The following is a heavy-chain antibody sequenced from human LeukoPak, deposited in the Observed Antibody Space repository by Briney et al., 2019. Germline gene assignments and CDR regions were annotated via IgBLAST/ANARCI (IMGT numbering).Heavy chain of an antibody. Sequence: GGSLRLSCAASGFTFSSYWMSWVRQAPGKGLEWVANIKQDGSEKYYVDSVKGRFTISRDNAKNSLYLQMNSPRAEDTAVYYCARVSYCSGGSCYSYYYYYGMDVWGQGTTVTVSS. D-gene: IGHD2-15*01. CDR1: GFTFSSYW. V-gene: IGHV3-7*01. J-gene: IGHJ6*02. CDR2: IKQDGSEK. CDR3: ARVSYCSGGSCYSYYYYYGMDV.